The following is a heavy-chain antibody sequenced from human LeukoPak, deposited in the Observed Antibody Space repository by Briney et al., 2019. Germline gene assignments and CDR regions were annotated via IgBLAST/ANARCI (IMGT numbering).Heavy chain of an antibody. D-gene: IGHD3-22*01. Sequence: GGSLRLSCAASGFTFSSYGMSWVRQAPGQGLEWVSAISGSGGSTYYANSVKGRFTISTDNSKNTLYLQMNSLSAEDTAVYYCAKSAEITMIVVVNLDYWGQGTLVTVSS. J-gene: IGHJ4*02. CDR2: ISGSGGST. V-gene: IGHV3-23*01. CDR1: GFTFSSYG. CDR3: AKSAEITMIVVVNLDY.